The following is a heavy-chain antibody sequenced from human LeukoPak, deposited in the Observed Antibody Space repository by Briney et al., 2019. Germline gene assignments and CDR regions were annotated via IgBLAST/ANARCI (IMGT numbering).Heavy chain of an antibody. D-gene: IGHD3-22*01. CDR2: ISYDGSNK. V-gene: IGHV3-30*04. CDR1: GFTFSAYA. J-gene: IGHJ4*02. Sequence: PGGSLRLSCAGSGFTFSAYAMHWVRQAPGKGLEWVALISYDGSNKYYADSMKGRFTISRDNSRNTLSLQMNSLRSEDTAVYYCARELGSVYHDSSVGYWGQGTLVTVSS. CDR3: ARELGSVYHDSSVGY.